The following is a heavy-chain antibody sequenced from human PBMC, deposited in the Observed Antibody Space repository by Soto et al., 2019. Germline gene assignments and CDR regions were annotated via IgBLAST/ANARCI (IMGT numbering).Heavy chain of an antibody. V-gene: IGHV1-18*01. CDR1: GYTFTSYG. D-gene: IGHD4-4*01. CDR3: ARDASTVTTAYYGMDV. J-gene: IGHJ6*02. Sequence: ASVKVSCKASGYTFTSYGISWVRQAPGQGLEWMGWISAYNGNTNYAQKLQGRVTMTTDTSTSTAYMELRSLRSDDTAVYYCARDASTVTTAYYGMDVWGQGTTVTVSS. CDR2: ISAYNGNT.